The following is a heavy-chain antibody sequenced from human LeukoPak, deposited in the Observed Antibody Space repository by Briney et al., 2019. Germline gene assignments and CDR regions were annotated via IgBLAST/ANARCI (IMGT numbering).Heavy chain of an antibody. D-gene: IGHD3/OR15-3a*01. J-gene: IGHJ3*01. Sequence: SVNLSLTSSGAPFANYANNRMRHPPGQGLEWMGRIMPSLNRASYAHTRVATTADKSTATSYRELSGLRYEDTVVDYCARRTDRADDAFDVWGQGIMVTVSS. V-gene: IGHV1-69*04. CDR2: IMPSLNRA. CDR1: GAPFANYA. CDR3: ARRTDRADDAFDV.